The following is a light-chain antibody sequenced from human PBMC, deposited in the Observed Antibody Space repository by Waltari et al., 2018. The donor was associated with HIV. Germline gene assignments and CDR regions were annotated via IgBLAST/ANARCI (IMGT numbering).Light chain of an antibody. CDR2: DVT. Sequence: QSALTQPASVSGSLGQSITFSCTGTSSDIGSYNHVSWYQQHPGKAPKIIIYDVTNRPSGVSNRFSGSKSGNTASLTISGLQAEDEADYYCTSFTSSSAWVFGGGTMLTVL. CDR3: TSFTSSSAWV. CDR1: SSDIGSYNH. J-gene: IGLJ3*02. V-gene: IGLV2-14*03.